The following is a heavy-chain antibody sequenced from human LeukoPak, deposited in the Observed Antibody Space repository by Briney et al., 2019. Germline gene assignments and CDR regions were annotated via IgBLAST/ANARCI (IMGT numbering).Heavy chain of an antibody. J-gene: IGHJ3*02. Sequence: SETLSLTCTVSGYSISSGYYWGWIRQPPGKGLEWIGSIYHSGSTYYNPSLKSRVTISVDTSKNQFSLKLSSVTAADTAVYYCARVGLGYYDSSGYYSYDAFDIWGQGTMVTVSS. D-gene: IGHD3-22*01. V-gene: IGHV4-38-2*02. CDR1: GYSISSGYY. CDR3: ARVGLGYYDSSGYYSYDAFDI. CDR2: IYHSGST.